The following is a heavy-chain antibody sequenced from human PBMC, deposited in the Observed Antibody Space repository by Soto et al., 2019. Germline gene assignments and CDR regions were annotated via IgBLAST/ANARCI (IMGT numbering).Heavy chain of an antibody. D-gene: IGHD3-9*01. CDR3: ARDIPYYDILTGYATLGWFDP. CDR2: IYYSGST. V-gene: IGHV4-59*01. J-gene: IGHJ5*02. CDR1: GGSISSYY. Sequence: PSETLSLTCXVSGGSISSYYWSWIRQPPGKGLEWIGYIYYSGSTNYNPSLKSRVTISVDTSKNQFSLKLSSVTAADTAVYYCARDIPYYDILTGYATLGWFDPWGQGTLVTVSS.